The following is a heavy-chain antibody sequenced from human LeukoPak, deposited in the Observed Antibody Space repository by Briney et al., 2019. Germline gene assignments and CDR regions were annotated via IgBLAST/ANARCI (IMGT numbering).Heavy chain of an antibody. CDR1: GFTFSSYA. D-gene: IGHD3-3*01. V-gene: IGHV3-23*01. CDR2: ISGSDDT. Sequence: GGSLRLSRAASGFTFSSYAMTWVRQAPGKGLEWVSSISGSDDTYYADSVKGRFTISRDNSKNTVYLQMNSLRAEDTALYYCAKAYSDFWSGLDYWGQGTLVTVSS. J-gene: IGHJ4*02. CDR3: AKAYSDFWSGLDY.